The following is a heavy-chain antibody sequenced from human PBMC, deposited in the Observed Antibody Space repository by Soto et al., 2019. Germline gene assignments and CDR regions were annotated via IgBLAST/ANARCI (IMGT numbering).Heavy chain of an antibody. J-gene: IGHJ3*01. CDR1: GFTFNSYA. V-gene: IGHV3-23*01. CDR2: ISGFSDGSAST. Sequence: EVQLLESGGGLVQPGGSLRLSCAASGFTFNSYAMHWVRQAPGKGLEWVSGISGFSDGSASTYFADSVKGLFIISRDNANNTLYLQMNNLRADDTALYYCARVPLFFGLDDFDFWGHGTLVTVSS. CDR3: ARVPLFFGLDDFDF. D-gene: IGHD3-10*01.